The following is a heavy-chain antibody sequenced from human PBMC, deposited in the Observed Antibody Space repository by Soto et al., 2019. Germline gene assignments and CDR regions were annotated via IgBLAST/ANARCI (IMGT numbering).Heavy chain of an antibody. D-gene: IGHD2-2*01. CDR3: PRHVSLYYCTPTSYDGLSWFDA. V-gene: IGHV4-39*01. CDR2: IHYSGSN. CDR1: GGSFSNKRYY. J-gene: IGHJ5*02. Sequence: PSGTLSLTCTVSGGSFSNKRYYWGWVRQPTGQGLEWVGSIHYSGSNYVNSSLESRVTITVDTSKNQLSRKRKSWPAADTGVYFCPRHVSLYYCTPTSYDGLSWFDAWDQGTQVTVSS.